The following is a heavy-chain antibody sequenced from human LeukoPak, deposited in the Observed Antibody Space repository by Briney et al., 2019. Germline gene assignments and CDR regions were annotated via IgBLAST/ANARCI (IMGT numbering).Heavy chain of an antibody. CDR1: GFIFIDYY. J-gene: IGHJ4*02. V-gene: IGHV3-72*01. CDR3: ARRGSSDSRGFYPDFDY. D-gene: IGHD3-22*01. Sequence: PGGSLRLSCAASGFIFIDYYMDWVRQAPGKGLEWVGRSRNKANSYSTEYAAPVKGRFTISRDESKNSMYLQMNSLKTEDTAVYFCARRGSSDSRGFYPDFDYWGRGTLVTVSS. CDR2: SRNKANSYST.